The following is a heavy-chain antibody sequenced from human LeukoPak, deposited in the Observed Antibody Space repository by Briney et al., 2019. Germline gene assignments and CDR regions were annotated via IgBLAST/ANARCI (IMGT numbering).Heavy chain of an antibody. CDR1: GGSISSSSYY. Sequence: SETLSLTCTVSGGSISSSSYYWGWIRQPSGKGLEWIGSIYYSGSTYYNPSLKSRVTISVDTSKNQFSLKLSSVTAADTAVYYCARERGVYYYDSSGYLGGHDAFDIWSQGTMVTVSS. J-gene: IGHJ3*02. CDR3: ARERGVYYYDSSGYLGGHDAFDI. V-gene: IGHV4-39*07. D-gene: IGHD3-22*01. CDR2: IYYSGST.